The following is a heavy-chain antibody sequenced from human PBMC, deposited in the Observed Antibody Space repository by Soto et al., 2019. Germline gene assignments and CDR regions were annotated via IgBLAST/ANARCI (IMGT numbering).Heavy chain of an antibody. CDR3: AKGGVTGKFDS. D-gene: IGHD2-21*02. Sequence: PGGSLRLSRAASGFTFHTFGIRWLRQAPWKGLEWVSAIRGSGGGTYFADSVECRFAVSRDNSKNTLYLQMDSLTADDTAFYYCAKGGVTGKFDSWGQGT. V-gene: IGHV3-23*01. CDR2: IRGSGGGT. J-gene: IGHJ4*02. CDR1: GFTFHTFG.